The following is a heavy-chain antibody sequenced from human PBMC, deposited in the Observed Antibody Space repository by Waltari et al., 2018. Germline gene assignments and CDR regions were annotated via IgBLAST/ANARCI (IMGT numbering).Heavy chain of an antibody. CDR1: GGSFKAYY. Sequence: QVQLQQWGAGLLQPSETLSLTCAVYGGSFKAYYWTWIRQSPEKGLEWIGEIHHTGDTIYNPSLKSRVAILMDASKNQFSLSLKLVAAADTAIYYCASRIGGISPLTGWGQGTPVIVSA. J-gene: IGHJ4*02. CDR2: IHHTGDT. V-gene: IGHV4-34*01. D-gene: IGHD1-26*01. CDR3: ASRIGGISPLTG.